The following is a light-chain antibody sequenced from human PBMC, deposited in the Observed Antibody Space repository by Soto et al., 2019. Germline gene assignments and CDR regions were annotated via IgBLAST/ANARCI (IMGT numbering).Light chain of an antibody. CDR3: SSYTSSSTYV. Sequence: QSVLIQPASVSGSPGQLITISCTGTSVGASNYVSWYQHHPHRAPKLLIYEVSYRPSGVSNRFSGSKSGNTASLTISGLQAEDEADYYCSSYTSSSTYVFGTGTKVTVL. CDR2: EVS. V-gene: IGLV2-14*01. CDR1: SVGASNY. J-gene: IGLJ1*01.